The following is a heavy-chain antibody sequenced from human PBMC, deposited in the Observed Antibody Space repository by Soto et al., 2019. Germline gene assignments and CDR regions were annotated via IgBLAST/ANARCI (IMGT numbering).Heavy chain of an antibody. J-gene: IGHJ4*02. V-gene: IGHV3-21*04. CDR3: ARDYYYDSSGYYRGNDC. CDR1: GFTFSSYG. D-gene: IGHD3-22*01. Sequence: GGSLRLSCAASGFTFSSYGMIRVRQAPGKGLEWVSTISGGGSTTYYADSVKGRFTISRDNAKNSLYLQMNSLRAEDTAVYYCARDYYYDSSGYYRGNDCWGQGILVTVSS. CDR2: ISGGGSTT.